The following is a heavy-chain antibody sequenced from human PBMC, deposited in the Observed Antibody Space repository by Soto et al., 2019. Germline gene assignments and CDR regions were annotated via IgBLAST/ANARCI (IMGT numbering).Heavy chain of an antibody. V-gene: IGHV1-3*01. CDR2: ITAANGDT. Sequence: QVELAQSVAEVKKPGASVKISCKTSGYDFIAYALHWVRQAPGQRPEWMGWITAANGDTKYSQKFQGRVTMTAATSASTGYLELRSLKSDDTAVSYCTMLHSNGMDVWGQGTNVTVS. CDR3: TMLHSNGMDV. CDR1: GYDFIAYA. J-gene: IGHJ6*02. D-gene: IGHD2-8*01.